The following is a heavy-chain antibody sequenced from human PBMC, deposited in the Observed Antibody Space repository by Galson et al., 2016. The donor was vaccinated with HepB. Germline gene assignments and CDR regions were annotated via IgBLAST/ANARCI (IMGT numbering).Heavy chain of an antibody. D-gene: IGHD3-22*01. CDR3: ARITYDSSGYYPDS. CDR1: GFIFSDYG. CDR2: TSSSSSYI. V-gene: IGHV3-21*01. Sequence: SLRLSCAASGFIFSDYGMNWVRQAPGKGLEWVSSTSSSSSYIYYADSVKGRFTISRDNAKNSLHLQMNSLRAEDTAVYYCARITYDSSGYYPDSWGQGTLVTVSS. J-gene: IGHJ4*02.